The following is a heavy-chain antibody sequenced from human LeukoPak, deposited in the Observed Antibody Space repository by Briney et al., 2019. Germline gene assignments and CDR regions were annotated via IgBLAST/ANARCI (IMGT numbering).Heavy chain of an antibody. Sequence: SETLSLTCTVSGGSISSSSYYWGWIRQPPGMGLEWIGSIYYSGNAYYNPSLKSRVTISVDTSKNQFSLRLTSVTAADTAVYYCARQCIAGTIDAFDIWGQGTMVTVSS. V-gene: IGHV4-39*01. CDR1: GGSISSSSYY. D-gene: IGHD1/OR15-1a*01. CDR2: IYYSGNA. CDR3: ARQCIAGTIDAFDI. J-gene: IGHJ3*02.